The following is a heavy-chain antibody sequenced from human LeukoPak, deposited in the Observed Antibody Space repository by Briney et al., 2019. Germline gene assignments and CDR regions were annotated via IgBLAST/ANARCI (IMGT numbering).Heavy chain of an antibody. D-gene: IGHD2-15*01. CDR2: ISGSGGST. J-gene: IGHJ4*02. V-gene: IGHV3-23*01. CDR3: AKGGYCSGGSCLPPDY. CDR1: GVTFSVYS. Sequence: GGSLRLSCAASGVTFSVYSMNWVRQAPGKGLEWVSAISGSGGSTYYADSVKGRFTISRDNSKNTLYLQMNSLRAEDTAVYYCAKGGYCSGGSCLPPDYWGQGTLVTVSS.